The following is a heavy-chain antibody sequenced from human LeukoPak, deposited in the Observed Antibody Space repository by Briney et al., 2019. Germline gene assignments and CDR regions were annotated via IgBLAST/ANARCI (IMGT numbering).Heavy chain of an antibody. CDR2: IKQDGSEK. J-gene: IGHJ3*02. D-gene: IGHD3-22*01. CDR1: GFPFSRYW. CDR3: AKPIAPYYYDSSGYPGPFDI. Sequence: PGGSLRLSCAASGFPFSRYWLSWVRQAPGKGLEWVANIKQDGSEKYYVDSVKGRFTISRDNAKNSLYLQMNSLRAEDTAVYYCAKPIAPYYYDSSGYPGPFDIWGQGTMVTVSS. V-gene: IGHV3-7*05.